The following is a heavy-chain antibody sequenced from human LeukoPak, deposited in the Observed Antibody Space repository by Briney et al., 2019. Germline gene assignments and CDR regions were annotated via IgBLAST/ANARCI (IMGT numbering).Heavy chain of an antibody. Sequence: GGSLRLSRAASGNYWMHWVRQVPGKGLVWVSHINSDGSWTSYADSVKGRFSISKDNAKNTVYLQMNSLRAEDTAVYYCVSFYETYWGRGTLVTVSS. V-gene: IGHV3-74*01. J-gene: IGHJ4*02. D-gene: IGHD2/OR15-2a*01. CDR2: INSDGSWT. CDR3: VSFYETY. CDR1: GNYW.